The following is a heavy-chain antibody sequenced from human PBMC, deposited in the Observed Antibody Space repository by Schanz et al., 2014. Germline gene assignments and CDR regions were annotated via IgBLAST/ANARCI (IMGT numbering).Heavy chain of an antibody. V-gene: IGHV3-11*06. CDR1: GFTFSDYY. CDR2: ISSSSHYT. J-gene: IGHJ4*02. Sequence: QVQLVESGGGLVKPGGSLRLSCAASGFTFSDYYMSWIRQAPGKGLEWLSYISSSSHYTNYADSVKGRFTISRDNAKNSLSLQMNSVRAEDTAVYYCARDRRGYCSTTSCHRFDYWGQGTLVTVSS. CDR3: ARDRRGYCSTTSCHRFDY. D-gene: IGHD2-2*01.